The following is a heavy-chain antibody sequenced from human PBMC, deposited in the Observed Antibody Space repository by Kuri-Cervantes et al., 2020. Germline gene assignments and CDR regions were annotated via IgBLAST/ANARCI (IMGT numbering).Heavy chain of an antibody. CDR3: AKAALNNDLGEVFDY. V-gene: IGHV3-48*03. J-gene: IGHJ4*02. Sequence: GESLKISCAASGFTFSSHEMNWVRQAPGKGLEWVSYISSSGSTIYYADSVKGRFTISRDNAKNTLYLQMNSLRPEDTAVYYCAKAALNNDLGEVFDYWGQGTLVTVSS. D-gene: IGHD4-17*01. CDR2: ISSSGSTI. CDR1: GFTFSSHE.